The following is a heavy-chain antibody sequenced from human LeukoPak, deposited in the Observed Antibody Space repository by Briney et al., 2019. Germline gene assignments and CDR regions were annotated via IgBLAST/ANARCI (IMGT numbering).Heavy chain of an antibody. J-gene: IGHJ4*02. D-gene: IGHD2-2*01. CDR1: GGSISSSGYY. CDR3: ARGSSISFSSDY. Sequence: PSETLSLTCTVSGGSISSSGYYWGWIRQPPGKGLEWIGSIYYSGSTYYNPFLKSRVTISVDTSKNQFSLKLSSVTAADTAVYYCARGSSISFSSDYWGQGTLVTVSS. CDR2: IYYSGST. V-gene: IGHV4-39*01.